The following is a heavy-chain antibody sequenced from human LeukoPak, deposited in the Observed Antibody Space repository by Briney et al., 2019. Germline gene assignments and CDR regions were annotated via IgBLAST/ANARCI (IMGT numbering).Heavy chain of an antibody. J-gene: IGHJ4*02. CDR3: ARRSTHATTGSDY. D-gene: IGHD1-1*01. V-gene: IGHV4-39*01. CDR2: IYLSGTT. Sequence: PSETLSLTCTVSGGSISSSSHYWGWIRQPPGKGLEWIATIYLSGTTHYNPSLASRVTMSLDTSKNQFSLKLGSVTAADTAVYYCARRSTHATTGSDYWGQGTLVTVSS. CDR1: GGSISSSSHY.